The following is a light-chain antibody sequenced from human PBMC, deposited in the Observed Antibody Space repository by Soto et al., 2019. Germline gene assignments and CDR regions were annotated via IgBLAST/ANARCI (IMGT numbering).Light chain of an antibody. CDR3: NSYASSSTPYV. J-gene: IGLJ1*01. Sequence: QSALTQPASVSGSPGQSITISCTGTGSDVGGYDYVSWYQQHPGKAPKLMIYDVSRRPSGVSYRFSGSKSGNTASLTISGLQAEDEDDYYCNSYASSSTPYVFGTGTKVTVL. CDR2: DVS. V-gene: IGLV2-14*01. CDR1: GSDVGGYDY.